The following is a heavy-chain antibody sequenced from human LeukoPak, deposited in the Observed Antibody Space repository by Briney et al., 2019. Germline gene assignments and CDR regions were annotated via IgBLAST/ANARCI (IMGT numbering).Heavy chain of an antibody. Sequence: GGSLRLSCAASGFTFSSYAMSWVRQAPGKGLEWVSAISGSGGSTYYADSVKGRFTISRDNAKNSLYLQMNSLRAEDTAVYYCARAGGALDYWGQGTLVTVSS. D-gene: IGHD3-16*01. CDR2: ISGSGGST. J-gene: IGHJ4*02. CDR3: ARAGGALDY. V-gene: IGHV3-23*01. CDR1: GFTFSSYA.